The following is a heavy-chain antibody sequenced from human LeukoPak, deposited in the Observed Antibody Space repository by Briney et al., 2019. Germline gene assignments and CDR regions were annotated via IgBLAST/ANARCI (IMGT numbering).Heavy chain of an antibody. Sequence: PSETLSLTCTVSGGSISSYYWCCIRQPPGKGREWIGYIYYSGSTYYNPSLKSRVTISVDTYKNQFYLKLSSVTAADTAVYYCARQVLEWALIVVVPAALLDYWGQGTLVTVSS. CDR2: IYYSGST. CDR3: ARQVLEWALIVVVPAALLDY. D-gene: IGHD2-2*01. CDR1: GGSISSYY. J-gene: IGHJ4*02. V-gene: IGHV4-59*01.